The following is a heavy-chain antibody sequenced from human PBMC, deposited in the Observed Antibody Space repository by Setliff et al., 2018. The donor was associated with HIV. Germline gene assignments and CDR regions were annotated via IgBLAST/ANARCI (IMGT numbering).Heavy chain of an antibody. Sequence: ASVKVSCKASAYTLSDSYIHWVRQAPGQGLEWVGRIKPNSGDTNYAQNFQGRVTMTRDTSFSTAYTSIRTTYMELTNLKSDDTAVYYCARQDHSSVNTGSLYAFDVWGQGTMVTVSS. CDR3: ARQDHSSVNTGSLYAFDV. CDR2: IKPNSGDT. V-gene: IGHV1-2*02. CDR1: AYTLSDSY. J-gene: IGHJ3*01. D-gene: IGHD2-8*02.